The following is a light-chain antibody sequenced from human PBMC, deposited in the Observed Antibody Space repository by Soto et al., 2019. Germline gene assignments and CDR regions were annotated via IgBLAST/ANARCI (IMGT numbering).Light chain of an antibody. CDR3: LKHNTYPLT. CDR2: AAS. CDR1: QGISND. Sequence: DIQMTQSPSSLSASVGDRVTITCRASQGISNDLGWYQQKPGKAPKRLIYAASSLQSGVPSRFSGSGFGTEFTLTISSLQPEDFATYYCLKHNTYPLTFGGGTKVDI. V-gene: IGKV1-17*01. J-gene: IGKJ4*01.